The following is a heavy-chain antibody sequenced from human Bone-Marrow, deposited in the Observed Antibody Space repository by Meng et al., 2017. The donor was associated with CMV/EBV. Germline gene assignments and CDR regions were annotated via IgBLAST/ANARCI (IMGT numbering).Heavy chain of an antibody. CDR3: ARNLRAVRITMRVERSPAEPINY. CDR1: GGSISSSSYY. D-gene: IGHD3-22*01. Sequence: SETLSLTCTVSGGSISSSSYYWGWIRQSPGKGLEWIGSIYYSGSTYHNPSLKSRVTISVDTSKNQFYLKLSSVTAADTAVYYCARNLRAVRITMRVERSPAEPINYWGQGTLVTVSS. J-gene: IGHJ4*02. CDR2: IYYSGST. V-gene: IGHV4-39*07.